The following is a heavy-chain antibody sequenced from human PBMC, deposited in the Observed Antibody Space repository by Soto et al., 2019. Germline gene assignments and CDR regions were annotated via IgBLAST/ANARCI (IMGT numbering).Heavy chain of an antibody. V-gene: IGHV3-23*01. CDR1: GFSFSTHA. CDR3: AREGGSIGGWFGRKFDS. CDR2: ISSGGTTT. D-gene: IGHD6-19*01. J-gene: IGHJ4*02. Sequence: LRLSCTASGFSFSTHAMSWVRQAPGKGLEWVSSISSGGTTTFYAASVEGRFTISRDKSKNTLYLQMNGLRADDTAVYYCAREGGSIGGWFGRKFDSWGQGTQVTVSS.